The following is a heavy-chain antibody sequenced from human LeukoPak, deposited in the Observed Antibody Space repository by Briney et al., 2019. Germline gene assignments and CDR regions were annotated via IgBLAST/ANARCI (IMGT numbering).Heavy chain of an antibody. CDR3: VRDFGGSRDY. D-gene: IGHD3-10*01. J-gene: IGHJ4*02. CDR2: IKQDGSEK. V-gene: IGHV3-7*01. Sequence: PGGSLRLSCAASGFTFSSYWMSWVRQAPGKGLEWVANIKQDGSEKYYVDSVKGRFTISRDNAKNTLYLQMDSLRAEDTAVYYCVRDFGGSRDYWGQGTLVIVSS. CDR1: GFTFSSYW.